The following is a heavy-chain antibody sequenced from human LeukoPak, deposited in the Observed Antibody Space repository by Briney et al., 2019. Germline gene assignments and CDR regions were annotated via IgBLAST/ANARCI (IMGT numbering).Heavy chain of an antibody. CDR1: GGSISSYY. CDR3: ARAPYYYDSSGFDY. D-gene: IGHD3-22*01. V-gene: IGHV4-59*01. J-gene: IGHJ4*02. CDR2: IYYSGGT. Sequence: SETLSLTCTVSGGSISSYYWSWIRQPPGKGLEWIGYIYYSGGTNYDPSLKSRVTISVDTSKNQFSLKLSSVTAADTAVYYCARAPYYYDSSGFDYWGQGTLVTVSS.